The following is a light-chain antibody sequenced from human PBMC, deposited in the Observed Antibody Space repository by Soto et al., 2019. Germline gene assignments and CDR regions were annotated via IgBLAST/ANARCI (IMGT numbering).Light chain of an antibody. Sequence: DIQMTQSPSSLSASVGDRVSITCRASQSISSYLNWYQQKPGKAPKLLIYAASSLQSGVPSRFSGSGSGTDFTLTISSLQPGDFATYYCQQRYSTPWTFGRGTKVEVK. CDR3: QQRYSTPWT. V-gene: IGKV1-39*01. CDR2: AAS. CDR1: QSISSY. J-gene: IGKJ1*01.